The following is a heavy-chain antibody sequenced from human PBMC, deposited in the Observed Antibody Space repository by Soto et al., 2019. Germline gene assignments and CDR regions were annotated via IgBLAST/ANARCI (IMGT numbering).Heavy chain of an antibody. J-gene: IGHJ6*03. Sequence: GGSLRLSCAASGFTVSSNYMSWVRQAPGKGLEWVSVIYSGGSTDYTDSVKGRFTISRDNSKNTLYLQMNSLRAEDTAVYYCARDQEQLVPYYYYMDVWGKGTTVTVS. CDR3: ARDQEQLVPYYYYMDV. V-gene: IGHV3-66*01. CDR1: GFTVSSNY. CDR2: IYSGGST. D-gene: IGHD6-6*01.